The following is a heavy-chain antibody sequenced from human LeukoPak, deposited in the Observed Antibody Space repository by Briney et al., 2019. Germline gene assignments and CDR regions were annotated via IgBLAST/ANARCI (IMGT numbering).Heavy chain of an antibody. CDR2: ISSSSSTI. J-gene: IGHJ5*02. Sequence: GGSLRLSCAASGFTFSSYAMTWVRQAPGKGLEWVSSISSSSSTIYYADSVKGRFTISRDNAKNSLYLQMNSLRAEDTAVYYCARDQVNYYGSGSYYNPHWFDPWGQGTLVTVSS. D-gene: IGHD3-10*01. CDR1: GFTFSSYA. V-gene: IGHV3-48*04. CDR3: ARDQVNYYGSGSYYNPHWFDP.